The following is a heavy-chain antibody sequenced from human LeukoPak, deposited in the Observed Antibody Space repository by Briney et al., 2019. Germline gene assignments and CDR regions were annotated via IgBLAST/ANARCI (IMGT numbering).Heavy chain of an antibody. Sequence: LPGRSLRLSCAASGFTFSSYGMHWVRQAPGKGLEWVAVIWYDGSNKYYADSVKGRFTISRDNSKNTLYLQMNSLRAEDTAVYYCDIVVVPAATSTRIGGQGTLVTVSS. CDR2: IWYDGSNK. CDR1: GFTFSSYG. D-gene: IGHD2-2*01. CDR3: DIVVVPAATSTRI. V-gene: IGHV3-33*01. J-gene: IGHJ4*02.